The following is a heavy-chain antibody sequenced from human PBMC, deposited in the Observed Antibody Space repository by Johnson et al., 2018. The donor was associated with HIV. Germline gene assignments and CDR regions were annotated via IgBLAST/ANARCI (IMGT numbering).Heavy chain of an antibody. J-gene: IGHJ3*01. CDR1: GFTVSSNY. D-gene: IGHD3-16*02. CDR3: TRDRVITFGGVIGRGAFDL. CDR2: IYSGGST. V-gene: IGHV3-53*01. Sequence: VQLVESGGGLIQPGGSLRLSCAASGFTVSSNYMSWVRQAPGKGLEWVSVIYSGGSTYYADSVKGRFTISRDNSKNTLYLQMNSLRAEDTAVYYCTRDRVITFGGVIGRGAFDLWGQGTMVTVSS.